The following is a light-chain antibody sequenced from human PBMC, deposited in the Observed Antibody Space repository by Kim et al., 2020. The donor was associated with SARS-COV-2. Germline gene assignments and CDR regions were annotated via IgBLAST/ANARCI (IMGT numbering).Light chain of an antibody. Sequence: ALGQTVRITCQGDSLRSYYASWSRQKPGQAPVLVIYGKNNRPSVIPDRFSGSSSGNTASLTITGAQAEDEADYYCNSRDSSGNHWVFGGGTQLTVL. CDR2: GKN. CDR1: SLRSYY. CDR3: NSRDSSGNHWV. V-gene: IGLV3-19*01. J-gene: IGLJ3*02.